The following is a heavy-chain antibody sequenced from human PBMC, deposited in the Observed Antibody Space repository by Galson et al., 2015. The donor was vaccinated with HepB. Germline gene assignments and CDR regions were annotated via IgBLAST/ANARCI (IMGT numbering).Heavy chain of an antibody. J-gene: IGHJ4*02. CDR3: ARGEQERSWYFHRFGRLDY. CDR2: INHSGST. Sequence: SETLSLTCAVYGGSFSGYYWSWIRQPPGKGLEWNGEINHSGSTNYNPSLKSRVTISVDTSKNQFSLKLSSVTAADTAVYYCARGEQERSWYFHRFGRLDYWGQGTLVTVSS. CDR1: GGSFSGYY. V-gene: IGHV4-34*01. D-gene: IGHD6-13*01.